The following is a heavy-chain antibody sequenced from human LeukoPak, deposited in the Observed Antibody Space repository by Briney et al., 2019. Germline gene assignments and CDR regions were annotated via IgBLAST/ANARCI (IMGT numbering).Heavy chain of an antibody. J-gene: IGHJ4*02. CDR3: ARDLISGPATHDS. Sequence: GGSLRLSCAASGFTVTNNDMNWVRQAPGKGLEWVSVITSGGSTYFADSVKGRFTVSRDNTKNTLSLQMNSLRVEDTAVYYCARDLISGPATHDSWGQGALVTVSS. V-gene: IGHV3-66*01. D-gene: IGHD2-15*01. CDR2: ITSGGST. CDR1: GFTVTNND.